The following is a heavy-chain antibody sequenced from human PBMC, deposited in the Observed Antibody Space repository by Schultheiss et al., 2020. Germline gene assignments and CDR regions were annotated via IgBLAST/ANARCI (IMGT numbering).Heavy chain of an antibody. D-gene: IGHD4-11*01. CDR3: TTITVTSTHSDY. V-gene: IGHV3-15*01. CDR1: GFTFSSYG. J-gene: IGHJ4*02. Sequence: GESLKISCAASGFTFSSYGMHWVRQAPGKGLEWVGRIKSKTDGGTTDYAAPVKGRFTISRDDSKNTLYLQMNSLKTEDTAVYYCTTITVTSTHSDYWGQGTLVTVSS. CDR2: IKSKTDGGTT.